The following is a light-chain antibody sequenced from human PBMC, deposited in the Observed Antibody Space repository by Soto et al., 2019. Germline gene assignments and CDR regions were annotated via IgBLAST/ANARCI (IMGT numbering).Light chain of an antibody. CDR3: SSYAGSNIVV. V-gene: IGLV2-8*01. CDR1: SSDVGAYNY. CDR2: DVS. Sequence: QSALTQPPSASGSPGQSVTISCTGSSSDVGAYNYVSWYQQHPGKAPKLMIYDVSKRPSGVPDRFSGSKSGNTASLTVSGLQAEDEADYYCSSYAGSNIVVFGGGTKLTVL. J-gene: IGLJ2*01.